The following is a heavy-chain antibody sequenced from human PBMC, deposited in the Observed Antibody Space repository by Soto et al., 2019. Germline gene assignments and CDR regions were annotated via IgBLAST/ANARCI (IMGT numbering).Heavy chain of an antibody. J-gene: IGHJ4*02. CDR2: VKGDQSTI. V-gene: IGHV3-74*01. D-gene: IGHD2-21*02. CDR1: GFTFSSYW. Sequence: VQLVASGGGLVQPGGSLRLSCAASGFTFSSYWMHWVRQGPGKGLVWVARVKGDQSTISYADPVKGRFTISRDNAKNTLYLQMSSLRVEDTALYYCVCFECGRTAVVTAMEANGYWGQGTLVTVSS. CDR3: VCFECGRTAVVTAMEANGY.